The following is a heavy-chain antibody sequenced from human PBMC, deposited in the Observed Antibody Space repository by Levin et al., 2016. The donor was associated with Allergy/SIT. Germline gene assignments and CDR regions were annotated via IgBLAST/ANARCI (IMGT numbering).Heavy chain of an antibody. CDR2: ISGSGGST. Sequence: GESLKISCAASGFTFSSYAMSWVRQAPGKGLEWVSAISGSGGSTYYADSVKGRFTISRDNAKNSLYLQMNSLRAEDTAVYYCARALSFNYYDSSDYLEGGSWGQGTLVTVSS. J-gene: IGHJ5*02. D-gene: IGHD3-22*01. CDR1: GFTFSSYA. V-gene: IGHV3-23*01. CDR3: ARALSFNYYDSSDYLEGGS.